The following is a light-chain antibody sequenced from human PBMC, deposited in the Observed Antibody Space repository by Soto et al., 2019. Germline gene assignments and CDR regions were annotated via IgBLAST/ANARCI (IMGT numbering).Light chain of an antibody. CDR3: QSADSSGPV. CDR1: ALPKQY. Sequence: SYELTQPPSVSVSPGQTARITCSGDALPKQYAYWYQQKPGQAPVLVIYKDSERPSGIPERFSGSSSGTTVTLTISGVQAEDEADYYCQSADSSGPVFGTGTKLTVL. V-gene: IGLV3-25*03. CDR2: KDS. J-gene: IGLJ1*01.